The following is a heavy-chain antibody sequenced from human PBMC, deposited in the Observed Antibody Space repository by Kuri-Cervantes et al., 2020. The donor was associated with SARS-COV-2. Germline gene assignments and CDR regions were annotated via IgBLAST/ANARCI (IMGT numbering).Heavy chain of an antibody. Sequence: ASVKVSCKASGYTFTGYYMHWVRQAPGQGLEWMGWINPNSGGTNYAQKFQGRVTMTRDTSISTAYMELSRLRAEDTAVYYCANDGGDTVLLFDYWGQGTLVTVSS. CDR2: INPNSGGT. CDR1: GYTFTGYY. J-gene: IGHJ4*02. V-gene: IGHV1-2*02. CDR3: ANDGGDTVLLFDY. D-gene: IGHD5-18*01.